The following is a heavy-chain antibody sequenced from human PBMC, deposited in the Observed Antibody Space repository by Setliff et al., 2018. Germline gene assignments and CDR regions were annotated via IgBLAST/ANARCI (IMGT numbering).Heavy chain of an antibody. J-gene: IGHJ3*02. Sequence: PSETLSLTCTVSGGSISSGSYYWSWIRQPPGKGLEWIGYIYYSGSTNYNPSLKSRVTISVDTSKNQFSLKLSSVTAADTAVYYCARESGSYYFRAFDIWGQGTMVTV. CDR2: IYYSGST. V-gene: IGHV4-61*01. CDR1: GGSISSGSYY. D-gene: IGHD1-26*01. CDR3: ARESGSYYFRAFDI.